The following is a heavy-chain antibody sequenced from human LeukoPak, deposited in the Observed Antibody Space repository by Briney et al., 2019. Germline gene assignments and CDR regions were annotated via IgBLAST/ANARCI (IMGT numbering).Heavy chain of an antibody. D-gene: IGHD5-24*01. CDR3: AKDGDAYTEFYYYYMDV. J-gene: IGHJ6*03. V-gene: IGHV3-33*06. Sequence: PGGSLRLSCAASGFIFSDYGLHWVRQAPGKGLEWVALIWHDGSNKYYADSVMGRFTISRDNSKNALYLQMNSLRAEDTAIYYCAKDGDAYTEFYYYYMDVWGKGTTVTVSS. CDR2: IWHDGSNK. CDR1: GFIFSDYG.